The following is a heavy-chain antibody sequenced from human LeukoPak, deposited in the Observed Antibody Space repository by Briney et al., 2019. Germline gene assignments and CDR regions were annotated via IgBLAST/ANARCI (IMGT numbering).Heavy chain of an antibody. CDR3: ARQAREQWLDRAYYFDY. D-gene: IGHD6-19*01. CDR1: GGSFSGYY. V-gene: IGHV4-34*01. CDR2: INHSGST. Sequence: MSSETLSLTCAVYGGSFSGYYWSWIRQPPGKGLEWIGEINHSGSTNYNPSLKSRVTISVDTSKNQFSLKLSSVTAADTAVYYCARQAREQWLDRAYYFDYWGQGSLVTVSS. J-gene: IGHJ4*02.